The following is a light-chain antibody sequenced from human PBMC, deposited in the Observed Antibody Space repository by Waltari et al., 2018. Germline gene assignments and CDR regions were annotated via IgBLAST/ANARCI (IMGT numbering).Light chain of an antibody. CDR2: EVI. J-gene: IGLJ2*01. CDR1: SSDVGGYNY. CDR3: SSYTSSSTLV. Sequence: QSALTQPASVSGSPGQSITISCAGTSSDVGGYNYVSWYQQHPDKAPQVVIYEVIHRPPGVSSRFSGSKSGNTASLTISGLRAEDEADYYCSSYTSSSTLVFGGGTKVTVL. V-gene: IGLV2-14*01.